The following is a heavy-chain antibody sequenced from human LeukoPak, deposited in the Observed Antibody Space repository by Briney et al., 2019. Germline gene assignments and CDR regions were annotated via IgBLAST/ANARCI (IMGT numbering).Heavy chain of an antibody. J-gene: IGHJ3*02. D-gene: IGHD2-2*02. CDR3: ARLCGDIVVVPAAIGNAFDI. CDR1: GGTFSSYA. V-gene: IGHV1-69*13. CDR2: IIPIFGTA. Sequence: SVKVSCKASGGTFSSYAISWVRQAPGQGLEWMGGIIPIFGTANYAQKFQGRVTITADESTSTAYMELSSLRSEDTAVYYCARLCGDIVVVPAAIGNAFDIWGQGTMDTVSS.